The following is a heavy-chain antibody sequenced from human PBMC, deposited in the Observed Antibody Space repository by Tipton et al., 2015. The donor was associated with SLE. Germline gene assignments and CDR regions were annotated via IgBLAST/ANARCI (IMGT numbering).Heavy chain of an antibody. CDR1: GYSISRGYY. J-gene: IGHJ3*02. CDR2: IYHSGST. V-gene: IGHV4-38-2*02. D-gene: IGHD4-17*01. CDR3: ARDLTYGDYLLGAFDI. Sequence: TLSLTCAVSGYSISRGYYWGWIRQPPGKGLAWIGSIYHSGSTYYNPSLKSRVTISVDTSKNQFSLKLSFVTAADTAVYYCARDLTYGDYLLGAFDIWSQGTMVTVSS.